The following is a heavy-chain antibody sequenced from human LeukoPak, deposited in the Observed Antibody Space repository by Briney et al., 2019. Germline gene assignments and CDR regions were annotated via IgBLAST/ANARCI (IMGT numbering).Heavy chain of an antibody. CDR3: ARDLSPHGFDP. J-gene: IGHJ5*02. CDR1: GGSINSGDYY. CDR2: IYYSGNT. Sequence: PSETLSLTCTVSGGSINSGDYYWSWIRQPPGKCLEWIGYIYYSGNTYYNPALKSRVTISLDTSKNQFSLKLSSVTAADTAVYYCARDLSPHGFDPWGQGTLVTVSS. V-gene: IGHV4-30-4*01.